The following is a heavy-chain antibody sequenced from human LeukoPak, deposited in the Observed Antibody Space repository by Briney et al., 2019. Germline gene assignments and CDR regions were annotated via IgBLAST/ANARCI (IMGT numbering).Heavy chain of an antibody. V-gene: IGHV3-73*01. D-gene: IGHD3-10*01. CDR1: GFTFSGSA. CDR3: TRQYVGGGSGSYSDY. CDR2: IRSKANSYAT. J-gene: IGHJ4*02. Sequence: GGSLRPSCAASGFTFSGSAMHWVRQASGKGLEWVGRIRSKANSYATAYAASVKGRFTISRDDSKNTAYLQMNSLKTEDTAVYYCTRQYVGGGSGSYSDYWGQGTLVTVSS.